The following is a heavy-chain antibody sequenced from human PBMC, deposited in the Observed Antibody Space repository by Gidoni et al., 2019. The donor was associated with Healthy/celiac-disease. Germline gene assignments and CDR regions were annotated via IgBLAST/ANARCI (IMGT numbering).Heavy chain of an antibody. D-gene: IGHD5-12*01. CDR2: IIPICGTA. CDR1: GGTFSSYA. J-gene: IGHJ6*02. V-gene: IGHV1-69*14. CDR3: AREPDIVATEFYYYYGMDV. Sequence: QVQLVQSGAEVKKPGSSVKVSCKAFGGTFSSYATSWVRQAPGQGLEWMGGIIPICGTANYAQKFQGRVTITADKSTSTAYMELSSLRSEDTAVYYCAREPDIVATEFYYYYGMDVWGQGTTVTVSS.